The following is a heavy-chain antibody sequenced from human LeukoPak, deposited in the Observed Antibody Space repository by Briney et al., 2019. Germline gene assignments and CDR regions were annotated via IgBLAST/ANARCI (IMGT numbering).Heavy chain of an antibody. D-gene: IGHD2-15*01. V-gene: IGHV3-23*01. CDR3: ARQLGYSSGGSCYSDNY. CDR1: GFTFSSYA. Sequence: GGSLRLSCAASGFTFSSYAMSWVRQAPGKGLEWVSGISGSGGSTYYADSVKGRFTISRDNAKNSLYLQMNSLRAEDTAVYYCARQLGYSSGGSCYSDNYWGQGTLVTVSS. J-gene: IGHJ4*02. CDR2: ISGSGGST.